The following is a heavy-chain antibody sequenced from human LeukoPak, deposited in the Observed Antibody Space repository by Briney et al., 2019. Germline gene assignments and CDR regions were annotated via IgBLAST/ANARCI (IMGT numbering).Heavy chain of an antibody. D-gene: IGHD4-17*01. Sequence: ASVKVSCKASGYTFTGYYLHWVRQAPGQGLEWMGSIKSNSGDTNYVQKLQGRVTMTRDTSIGTAYMDLSRLDSGATAVYYCARSHDYGYFDHWGQGTLVTVSS. CDR3: ARSHDYGYFDH. CDR2: IKSNSGDT. J-gene: IGHJ4*02. V-gene: IGHV1-2*02. CDR1: GYTFTGYY.